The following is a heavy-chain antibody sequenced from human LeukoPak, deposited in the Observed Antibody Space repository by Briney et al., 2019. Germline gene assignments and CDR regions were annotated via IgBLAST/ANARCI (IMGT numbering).Heavy chain of an antibody. Sequence: GGSLRLSCAASGFTFSSYGMHWVRQAPGKGLEWVAFIRYDGGNKYYADSVKGRFTISRDNSKNTLYLQMNSLRAEDTAVYYCANPKGYYDSSALIGGYWGQGTLVTVSS. CDR3: ANPKGYYDSSALIGGY. V-gene: IGHV3-30*02. D-gene: IGHD3-22*01. CDR2: IRYDGGNK. CDR1: GFTFSSYG. J-gene: IGHJ4*02.